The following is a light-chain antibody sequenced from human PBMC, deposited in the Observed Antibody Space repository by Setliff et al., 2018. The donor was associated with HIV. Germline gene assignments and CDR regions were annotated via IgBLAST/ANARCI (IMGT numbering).Light chain of an antibody. V-gene: IGLV1-47*01. CDR2: RNN. CDR1: SSNIGSNY. Sequence: QSVLTQPPSASGTPGQRVTISCSGSSSNIGSNYVYWYQQLPGTAPKLLIYRNNQRPSGVPDRFSGSKSGTSASLAITGLQAEDEADYYCQSYDSSLSGYVVFGGGTQLTVL. J-gene: IGLJ2*01. CDR3: QSYDSSLSGYVV.